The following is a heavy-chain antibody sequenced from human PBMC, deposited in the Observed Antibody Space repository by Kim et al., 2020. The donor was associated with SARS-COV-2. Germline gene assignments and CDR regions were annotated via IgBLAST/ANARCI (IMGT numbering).Heavy chain of an antibody. Sequence: GGSLRLSCAASGFTFSSYAMSWVRQAPGKGLEWVSAISGSGGSTYYADSVKGRFTISRDNSKNTLYLQMNSLRAEDTAVYYCAKDPTYYDFWSGNSGGYYFDYWGQGTLVTVSS. CDR2: ISGSGGST. CDR1: GFTFSSYA. J-gene: IGHJ4*02. D-gene: IGHD3-3*01. V-gene: IGHV3-23*01. CDR3: AKDPTYYDFWSGNSGGYYFDY.